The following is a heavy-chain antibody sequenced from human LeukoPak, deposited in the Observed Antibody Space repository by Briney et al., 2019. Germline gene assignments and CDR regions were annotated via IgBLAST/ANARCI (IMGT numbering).Heavy chain of an antibody. D-gene: IGHD1-7*01. CDR2: ISSSGSTI. J-gene: IGHJ4*02. Sequence: GGSLRLSCAASGFTFSSYEMNWVRQAPGKGLEWVSYISSSGSTIYYADSVKGRFTISRDNAKNSLYLQMNSLTTEDTAVYFCTTGGGTMDYWGQGTLVTVSS. CDR1: GFTFSSYE. CDR3: TTGGGTMDY. V-gene: IGHV3-48*03.